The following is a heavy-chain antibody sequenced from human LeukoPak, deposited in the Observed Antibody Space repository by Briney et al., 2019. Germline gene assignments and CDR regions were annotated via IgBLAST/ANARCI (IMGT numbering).Heavy chain of an antibody. D-gene: IGHD1-26*01. CDR2: MNPNSGNT. V-gene: IGHV1-8*01. CDR3: ARELGATFYFDY. Sequence: GASVKVSCKASGYTFTSYDINWVRQATGQGLEWMGWMNPNSGNTGYAQKFQGRVTMTRNTSISTAYMELSSLRSEDTAVYYCARELGATFYFDYWGQGTLVTVSS. J-gene: IGHJ4*02. CDR1: GYTFTSYD.